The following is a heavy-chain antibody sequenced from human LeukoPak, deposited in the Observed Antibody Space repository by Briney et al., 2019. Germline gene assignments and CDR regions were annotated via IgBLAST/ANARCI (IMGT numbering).Heavy chain of an antibody. CDR2: VYYSGST. V-gene: IGHV4-59*01. CDR1: GGSISTYF. CDR3: ARVPGGGTAAN. J-gene: IGHJ3*01. D-gene: IGHD1-7*01. Sequence: SETLSLTCTVSGGSISTYFWSWIRQPPGKGLEWIGYVYYSGSTNYNPSLKSRVTISVDTSKNQFSLKLSSVTAADTAVYYCARVPGGGTAANWGQGTMVTVSS.